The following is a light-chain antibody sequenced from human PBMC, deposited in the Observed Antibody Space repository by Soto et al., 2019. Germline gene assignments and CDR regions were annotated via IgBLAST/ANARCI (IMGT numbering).Light chain of an antibody. V-gene: IGLV3-1*01. J-gene: IGLJ2*01. CDR3: QAWDSGTVI. CDR2: QDT. CDR1: KLEDKY. Sequence: SYELTQPPSVSVSPGQTASITCSGDKLEDKYVCWYQQKPGQSPVLVIYQDTKRASGIPERFSGSNSGNTATLTISGTQAMDEADYYCQAWDSGTVIFGGGTKLTVL.